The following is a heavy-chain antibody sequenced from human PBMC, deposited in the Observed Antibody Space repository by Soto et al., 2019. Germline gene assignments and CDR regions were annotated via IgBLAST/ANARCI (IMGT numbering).Heavy chain of an antibody. Sequence: AGGSLRLSCAASGFTFTSYAMNWVRQAPGQGLEWVSTISYSGHTTYYADSVKGRFTISRDNSNNTLYLQMDSLRGEDTAVYYCAKGAPLLAAGTWWFDPRGQGTLVTVSS. CDR1: GFTFTSYA. J-gene: IGHJ5*02. V-gene: IGHV3-23*01. CDR2: ISYSGHTT. D-gene: IGHD6-13*01. CDR3: AKGAPLLAAGTWWFDP.